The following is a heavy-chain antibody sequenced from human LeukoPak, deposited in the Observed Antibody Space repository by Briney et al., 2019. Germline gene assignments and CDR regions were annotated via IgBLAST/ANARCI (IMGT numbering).Heavy chain of an antibody. CDR3: ARGLQENLAWLQAFSAFDI. D-gene: IGHD6-19*01. CDR2: INPNSGGT. CDR1: GYTFTGYY. J-gene: IGHJ3*02. V-gene: IGHV1-2*02. Sequence: ASVKVSCKASGYTFTGYYMHWVRQAPGQGLEWMGWINPNSGGTNYAQKLQGRVTMTTDTSTSTAYMELRSRRSDDTAVYYCARGLQENLAWLQAFSAFDIWGQGTMVTVSS.